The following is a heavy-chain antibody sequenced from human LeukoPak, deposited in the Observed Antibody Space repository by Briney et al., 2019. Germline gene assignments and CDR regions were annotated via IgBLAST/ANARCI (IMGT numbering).Heavy chain of an antibody. J-gene: IGHJ6*02. D-gene: IGHD4-17*01. CDR1: GGSMSGSSYY. Sequence: SETLSLTCSVSGGSMSGSSYYWGWIRQPPGKGLEWIGTIYYSWSTHYNPSLKSRVTISVDTSKNQFSLKLSSVTAADTAVYYCAREDPQTTVPEGMDVWGQGTTVIVSS. V-gene: IGHV4-39*02. CDR3: AREDPQTTVPEGMDV. CDR2: IYYSWST.